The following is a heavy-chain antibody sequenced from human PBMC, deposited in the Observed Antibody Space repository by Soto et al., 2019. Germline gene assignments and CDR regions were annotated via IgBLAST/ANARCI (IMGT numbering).Heavy chain of an antibody. V-gene: IGHV4-61*01. CDR3: ARGLYDFWSGSHDY. Sequence: EPLSLTCTDAGGSVSSGSYYWSWIRQPPGKGLEWIGYIYYSGSNNYNPSLKSRVTISVDTSKNLFSLKLRSVTAADTAVYYCARGLYDFWSGSHDYWGQGTLVTVSS. CDR2: IYYSGSN. CDR1: GGSVSSGSYY. D-gene: IGHD3-3*01. J-gene: IGHJ4*02.